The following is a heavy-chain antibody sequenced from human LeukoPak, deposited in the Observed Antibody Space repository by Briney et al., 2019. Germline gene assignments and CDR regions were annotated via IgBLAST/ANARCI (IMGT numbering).Heavy chain of an antibody. Sequence: GGSRRLSCAASGFTFDDYGMSWVRQAPGKGLEWVSGINWNGGRTGYADSVKGRFTISRDNAKKSLYVQMNSLRAEDTALYYCAREYYGSGSYYNVGYWGQGTLVTVSS. CDR1: GFTFDDYG. CDR3: AREYYGSGSYYNVGY. J-gene: IGHJ4*02. D-gene: IGHD3-10*01. V-gene: IGHV3-20*04. CDR2: INWNGGRT.